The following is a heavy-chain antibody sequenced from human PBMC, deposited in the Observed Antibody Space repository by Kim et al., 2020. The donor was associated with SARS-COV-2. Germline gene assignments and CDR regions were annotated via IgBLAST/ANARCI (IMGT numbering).Heavy chain of an antibody. J-gene: IGHJ4*02. V-gene: IGHV4-59*01. CDR3: ARQGSSGWKRIDY. D-gene: IGHD6-19*01. CDR1: DGSISGYC. CDR2: VFYSGST. Sequence: SETLSLTCTVSDGSISGYCWSWIRQPPGKGLEWIGYVFYSGSTNYNPSLKSRVTISVDTSKNQFFLKLRSVTAADTAVYYCARQGSSGWKRIDYWGQGTQVIVSS.